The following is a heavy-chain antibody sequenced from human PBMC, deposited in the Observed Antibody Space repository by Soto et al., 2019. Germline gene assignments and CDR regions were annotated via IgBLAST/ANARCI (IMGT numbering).Heavy chain of an antibody. J-gene: IGHJ5*02. Sequence: QVQLVESGGGLVKPGGSLRLSCAASTFTFGDYYMSWIRQAPGKGLEWVSYISSSGSTIYYADSVKGRITISRDNAKNSLFLQMNSLRAEDTEVYYCSRDPVYCSGGSCYRELSWGQGTLVTVSS. CDR2: ISSSGSTI. D-gene: IGHD2-15*01. CDR3: SRDPVYCSGGSCYRELS. V-gene: IGHV3-11*01. CDR1: TFTFGDYY.